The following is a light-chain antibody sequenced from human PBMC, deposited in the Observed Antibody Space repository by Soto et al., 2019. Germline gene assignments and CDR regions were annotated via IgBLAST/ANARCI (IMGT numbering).Light chain of an antibody. V-gene: IGLV2-14*01. J-gene: IGLJ2*01. CDR2: DVS. CDR3: SSFTSSSSVV. Sequence: QSALTQPASVSGSPGQSITISCTGTSSDVGLYNFVSWYQQHPGKAPKLMIYDVSSRPSGVSNRFSGSKSDNTASLTISGLQAEDEADYYCSSFTSSSSVVFGGGTKLTVL. CDR1: SSDVGLYNF.